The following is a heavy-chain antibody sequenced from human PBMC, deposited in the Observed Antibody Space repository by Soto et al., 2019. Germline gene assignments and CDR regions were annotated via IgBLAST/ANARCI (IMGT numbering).Heavy chain of an antibody. D-gene: IGHD5-12*01. J-gene: IGHJ6*03. CDR3: AIELGGYDYLYYYYYMDV. Sequence: QVQLVQSGAEMKKPGSSVKVSCQASGDIFDSLTINWVRQAPGQGLEWMGRIIPVLGMANYAQKFQARVTIIADKSTRTVYMELSSLTAEDTAVYYGAIELGGYDYLYYYYYMDVWGEGTTVTVSS. V-gene: IGHV1-69*08. CDR2: IIPVLGMA. CDR1: GDIFDSLT.